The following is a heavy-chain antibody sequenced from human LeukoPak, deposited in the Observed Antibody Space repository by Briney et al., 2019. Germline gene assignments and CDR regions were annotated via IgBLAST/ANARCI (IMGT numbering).Heavy chain of an antibody. CDR2: IYSGGST. CDR3: ARGPAGYN. CDR1: GFTVSSNH. D-gene: IGHD1-1*01. J-gene: IGHJ4*02. V-gene: IGHV3-53*01. Sequence: GGSLRLSCGASGFTVSSNHMSWVRPAPGKGLEWVSVIYSGGSTDYADSVKGRFTISRDNSKNTLYLQMNSLRAEDTAVYHCARGPAGYNWGQGTLVTVSS.